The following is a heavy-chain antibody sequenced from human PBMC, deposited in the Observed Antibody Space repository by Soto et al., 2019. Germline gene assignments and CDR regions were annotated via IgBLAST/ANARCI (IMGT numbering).Heavy chain of an antibody. CDR3: ARGWGYDSNDYYYAY. J-gene: IGHJ4*02. CDR1: GGTFSRHA. CDR2: IIPIFGTA. D-gene: IGHD3-22*01. V-gene: IGHV1-69*01. Sequence: QVQLVQSGAEVRKPGSSVKVSCKASGGTFSRHAISWVRQAPGQGLEWMGGIIPIFGTANHAQNFQGRVTIIADESTSTVYMELSSVRAEDTAMYYCARGWGYDSNDYYYAYWGQGTLVIVSS.